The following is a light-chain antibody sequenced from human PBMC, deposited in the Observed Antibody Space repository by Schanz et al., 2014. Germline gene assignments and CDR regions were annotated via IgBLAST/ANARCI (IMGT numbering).Light chain of an antibody. Sequence: EVVLTQSPATLSVSPGERATLSCRASQSVSSNLAWFQQKPGQAPRLLIYGASTRATGFPARFSGSGSGTEFTLTISSLQSEDFAVYYCQQYDSWPSRRVTFGGGTKVEIK. CDR2: GAS. CDR3: QQYDSWPSRRVT. CDR1: QSVSSN. J-gene: IGKJ4*01. V-gene: IGKV3-15*01.